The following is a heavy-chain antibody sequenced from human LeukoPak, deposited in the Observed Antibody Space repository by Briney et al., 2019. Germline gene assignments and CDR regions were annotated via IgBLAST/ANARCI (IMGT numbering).Heavy chain of an antibody. J-gene: IGHJ3*02. D-gene: IGHD3-22*01. CDR3: ARDYRSRGYYDSSGPDAFDI. CDR2: ISAYNGNT. CDR1: GYTFTSYG. V-gene: IGHV1-18*01. Sequence: ASVKVSCKASGYTFTSYGISWVRQAPGQGLEWMGWISAYNGNTNYAQKLQGRVTMTTDTSTSTAYMELRSLRSDDTAVYYCARDYRSRGYYDSSGPDAFDIWGQGTMVTVSS.